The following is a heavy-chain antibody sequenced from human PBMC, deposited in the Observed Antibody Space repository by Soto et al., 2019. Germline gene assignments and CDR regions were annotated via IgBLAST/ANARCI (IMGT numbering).Heavy chain of an antibody. J-gene: IGHJ4*02. V-gene: IGHV4-4*02. D-gene: IGHD7-27*01. CDR2: VFHTGNT. CDR3: ARKAWVRFDY. Sequence: QVQMQESGPGLVKPSGTLSLTCAISGDSMTRSVWWTWVRQPPGKGLEWIGEVFHTGNTNYNPSLKSRVTMSVDKSTNEFSLKVTSVTAAATAIYYCARKAWVRFDYWAQGALVTVSS. CDR1: GDSMTRSVW.